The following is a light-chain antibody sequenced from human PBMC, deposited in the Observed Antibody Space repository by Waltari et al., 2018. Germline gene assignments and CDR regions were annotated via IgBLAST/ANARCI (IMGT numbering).Light chain of an antibody. Sequence: IVLTQSPGTLSLSPGERATLSCRASQSVSRSLAWYQQKPGQAPKHRIYGASTRATGIPDSFTGSGSGTDFSLTSSSLQPEDFEIYFCQHYVRLPATFGQGTKVEIK. CDR1: QSVSRS. CDR3: QHYVRLPAT. CDR2: GAS. J-gene: IGKJ1*01. V-gene: IGKV3-20*01.